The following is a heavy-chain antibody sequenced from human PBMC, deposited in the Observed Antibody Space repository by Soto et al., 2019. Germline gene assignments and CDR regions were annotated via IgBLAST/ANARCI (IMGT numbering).Heavy chain of an antibody. CDR1: GDSRSSNMAA. CDR3: LKQWWDNDCKSVP. D-gene: IGHD2-15*01. J-gene: IGHJ5*02. Sequence: SQTLSLTCDTSGDSRSSNMAAWNWIRQSPSRGLEWLGRTYFRSKWYNDYAVSVKGRISINPDTSKNQFSLQLTSVTPEDTAVYYCLKQWWDNDCKSVPWRHGLLVTV. V-gene: IGHV6-1*01. CDR2: TYFRSKWYN.